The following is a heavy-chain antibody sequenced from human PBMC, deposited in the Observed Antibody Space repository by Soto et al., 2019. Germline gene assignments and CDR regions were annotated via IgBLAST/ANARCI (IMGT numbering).Heavy chain of an antibody. CDR1: GGSFSGYY. CDR2: INHSGST. Sequence: XQTLSRTCAVYGGSFSGYYWSWIRQPPGKGLDWIGEINHSGSTNYNPSLKSRVTISVDTSKNQFSLKLSSVTAADTAVYYCARTYTRSWYRYYFDDWGQGTLVTVSS. J-gene: IGHJ4*02. D-gene: IGHD6-13*01. V-gene: IGHV4-34*01. CDR3: ARTYTRSWYRYYFDD.